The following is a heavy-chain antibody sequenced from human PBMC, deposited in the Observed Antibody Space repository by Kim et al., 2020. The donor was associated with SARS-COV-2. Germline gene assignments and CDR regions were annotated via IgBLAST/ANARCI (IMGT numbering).Heavy chain of an antibody. J-gene: IGHJ4*02. V-gene: IGHV1-18*01. CDR1: GYTFTGYG. D-gene: IGHD6-19*01. CDR3: ARGGKNSSGWYSCY. CDR2: ISAYNGST. Sequence: ASVKVSCKASGYTFTGYGMSWVRQAPGQGLEWMGWISAYNGSTNYAQKLQGRVTMTTDTSTSTAYMELRRLRSDDTAVYYCARGGKNSSGWYSCYWVQGTPVTVSS.